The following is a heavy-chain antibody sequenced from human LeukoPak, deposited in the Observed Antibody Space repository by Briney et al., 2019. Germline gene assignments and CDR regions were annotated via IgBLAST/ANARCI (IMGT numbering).Heavy chain of an antibody. CDR2: ISGSGGST. CDR3: ATQPRYSGSPGSYYYYMDV. D-gene: IGHD6-6*01. V-gene: IGHV3-23*01. CDR1: GFTFSSYA. Sequence: PGGSLRLSCAASGFTFSSYAMSWVRQAPGKGLEWVSAISGSGGSTYYADSVKGRFTISRDNSKNTLYLQMNSLRAEDTAVYYCATQPRYSGSPGSYYYYMDVWGKGTTVTVSS. J-gene: IGHJ6*03.